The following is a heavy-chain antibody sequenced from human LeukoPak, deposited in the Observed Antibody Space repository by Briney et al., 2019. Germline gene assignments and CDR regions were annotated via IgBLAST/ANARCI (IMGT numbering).Heavy chain of an antibody. V-gene: IGHV4-31*03. Sequence: PSQTLSLTCTVSGGSISSGGHYWSWIRQHPGKGLEWIGYIYYSGSTYYNPSLKSRVTISVDTSKNQFSLKLSSVTAADTAVYYCAKIPRTYYYDSSGWGQGTLVTVSS. CDR3: AKIPRTYYYDSSG. D-gene: IGHD3-22*01. J-gene: IGHJ4*02. CDR2: IYYSGST. CDR1: GGSISSGGHY.